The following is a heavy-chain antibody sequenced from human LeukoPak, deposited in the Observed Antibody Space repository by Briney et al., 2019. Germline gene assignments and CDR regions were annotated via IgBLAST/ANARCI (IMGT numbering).Heavy chain of an antibody. Sequence: GGSLRLSCAASGFTFSSYAMSWVRQAPGKGLEWVSYISSSSSTIYYADSVKGRFTISRDNAKNSLYLQMNSLRAEDTAVYYCARDLRAVAGREGKNYWGQGTLVTVSS. CDR1: GFTFSSYA. J-gene: IGHJ4*02. CDR3: ARDLRAVAGREGKNY. D-gene: IGHD6-19*01. CDR2: ISSSSSTI. V-gene: IGHV3-48*01.